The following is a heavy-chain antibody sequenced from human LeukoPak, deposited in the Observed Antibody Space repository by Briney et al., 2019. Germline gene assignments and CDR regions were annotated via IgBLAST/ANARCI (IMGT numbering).Heavy chain of an antibody. CDR1: GFTVSSNY. D-gene: IGHD4-11*01. CDR3: ARDRTGQQLISRKEYYYMDV. CDR2: IYSGGST. V-gene: IGHV3-66*01. Sequence: GGSLRLSCAASGFTVSSNYMSWVRQAPGKGLEWVSTIYSGGSTYYADSVKGRFTISRDNSKNTLYLQMTSLRAEDTAVYYCARDRTGQQLISRKEYYYMDVWGKGTTVTISS. J-gene: IGHJ6*03.